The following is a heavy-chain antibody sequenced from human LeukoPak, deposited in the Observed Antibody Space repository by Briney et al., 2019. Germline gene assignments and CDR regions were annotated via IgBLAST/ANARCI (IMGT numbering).Heavy chain of an antibody. Sequence: PGGSLRLSCAASGFTFSSYAMHWVRQAPGKGLEWVAVISYDGSNKYYADFVKGRFTISRDNSKNTLYLQMNSLRAEDTAVYYCAREAGTQPYYYYGMDVWGQGTTVTVSS. V-gene: IGHV3-30-3*01. CDR2: ISYDGSNK. D-gene: IGHD1-7*01. J-gene: IGHJ6*02. CDR3: AREAGTQPYYYYGMDV. CDR1: GFTFSSYA.